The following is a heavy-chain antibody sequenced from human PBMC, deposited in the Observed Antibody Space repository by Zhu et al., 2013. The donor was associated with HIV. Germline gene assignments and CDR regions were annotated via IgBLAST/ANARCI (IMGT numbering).Heavy chain of an antibody. V-gene: IGHV1-2*02. Sequence: QVQLVQSGAEVKKPGSSVKVSCKASGYRFTGHYIHWVRQAPGQGLEWMGWINTDSGGTNYAQKFQGRVAMTRDTSISTAYMDLIRLTSDDTAVYYCASSIAAGGVGWDYHYMDVWGKGATVTVSS. D-gene: IGHD6-13*01. CDR2: INTDSGGT. CDR1: GYRFTGHY. J-gene: IGHJ6*03. CDR3: ASSIAAGGVGWDYHYMDV.